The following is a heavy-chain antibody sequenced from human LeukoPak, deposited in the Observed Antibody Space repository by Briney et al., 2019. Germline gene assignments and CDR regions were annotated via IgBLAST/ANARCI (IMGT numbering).Heavy chain of an antibody. Sequence: SQTLSLTCAISGDSVSSNSAAWNWIRQSPSRGLEWLGRTYYRSKWYNDYAVSVKSRITINPDTSKNQFSLQLNSVTPEDTAVYYCARSEPQRNVLRFLEWSRGAFDIWGQGTMVTVSS. J-gene: IGHJ3*02. CDR3: ARSEPQRNVLRFLEWSRGAFDI. CDR1: GDSVSSNSAA. D-gene: IGHD3-3*01. CDR2: TYYRSKWYN. V-gene: IGHV6-1*01.